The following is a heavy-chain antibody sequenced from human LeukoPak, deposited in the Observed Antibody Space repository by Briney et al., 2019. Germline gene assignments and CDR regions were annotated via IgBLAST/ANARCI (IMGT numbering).Heavy chain of an antibody. CDR2: ISGSGGST. Sequence: PGGSLRLSCAASGFTFSSYAMSWVRQAPGKGLEWVSAISGSGGSTYYADSVKGRFTISRDNSKNTLYLQMKSLRAEDTAVYYCAKDTVPAAMYYYYYMDVWGKGTTVTVSS. CDR1: GFTFSSYA. D-gene: IGHD2-2*01. V-gene: IGHV3-23*01. J-gene: IGHJ6*03. CDR3: AKDTVPAAMYYYYYMDV.